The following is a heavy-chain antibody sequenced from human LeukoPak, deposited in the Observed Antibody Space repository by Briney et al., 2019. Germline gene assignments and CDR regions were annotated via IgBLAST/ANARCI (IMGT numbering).Heavy chain of an antibody. CDR2: INPHSGGT. V-gene: IGHV1-2*02. J-gene: IGHJ4*02. Sequence: ASVKVSCKASGYTFTGYYMHWVRQAPGQGLEWMGWINPHSGGTNYAQKFQGRVTMTRDTSISTAYMELSGLRSDDTAVYYCAREWSWFGDHEGYFDYWGQGTLVTVSS. CDR3: AREWSWFGDHEGYFDY. D-gene: IGHD3-10*01. CDR1: GYTFTGYY.